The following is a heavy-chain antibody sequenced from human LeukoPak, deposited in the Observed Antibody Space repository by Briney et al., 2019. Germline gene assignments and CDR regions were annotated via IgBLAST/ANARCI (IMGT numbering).Heavy chain of an antibody. CDR1: GFTVSSNY. J-gene: IGHJ5*02. Sequence: GSLRLSCAASGFTVSSNYMSWVRQAPGKGPEWVSVIYSGGSTYYADSVKGRFTISRDNSKNTLYLQMNSLRAEDTAVYYCARDLGGKAAGTWFDPWGQGTLVTVSS. V-gene: IGHV3-53*01. CDR2: IYSGGST. CDR3: ARDLGGKAAGTWFDP. D-gene: IGHD4-23*01.